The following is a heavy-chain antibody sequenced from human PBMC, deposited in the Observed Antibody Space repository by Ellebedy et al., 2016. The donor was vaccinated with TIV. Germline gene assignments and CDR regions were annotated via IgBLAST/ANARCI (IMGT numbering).Heavy chain of an antibody. Sequence: GGSLRLSCAASEFTFSDYYMSWIRQAPGMGLEWVAYISTSGSTKYYADSVKGRFTISRDNAKNSLYLQMNSLRAEDTALYYCAKDLPGAGSGSSLDYWGQGTLVTVSS. CDR3: AKDLPGAGSGSSLDY. J-gene: IGHJ4*02. V-gene: IGHV3-11*01. CDR1: EFTFSDYY. CDR2: ISTSGSTK. D-gene: IGHD3-10*01.